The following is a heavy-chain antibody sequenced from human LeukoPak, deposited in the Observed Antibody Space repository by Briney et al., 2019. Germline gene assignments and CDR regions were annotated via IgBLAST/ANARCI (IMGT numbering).Heavy chain of an antibody. CDR3: ASQLMVADY. D-gene: IGHD2-8*01. J-gene: IGHJ4*02. CDR1: GFTFSCYS. CDR2: ISSSSSYI. Sequence: GGSLRLSCAASGFTFSCYSMNWVRQAPGKGLEWVSSISSSSSYIYYADSVKGRFTISRDNAKNSLYLQMNSLRAEDTAVYYCASQLMVADYWGQGTLVTVSS. V-gene: IGHV3-21*01.